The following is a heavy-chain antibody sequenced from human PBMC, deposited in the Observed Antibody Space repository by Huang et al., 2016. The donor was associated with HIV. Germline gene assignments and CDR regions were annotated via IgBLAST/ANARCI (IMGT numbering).Heavy chain of an antibody. V-gene: IGHV4-30-4*08. D-gene: IGHD2-2*02. CDR2: SYYSGST. Sequence: QVQLQESGPGLVKPSQTLSLTCTVAGGSISSGGYYWSWIRQPPGKVLEWIGDSYYSGSTYYTPSLKSRVTISVDPSKNQFSLKLSSVTAADTAVYYCARDTDGGRTFDIWGQGTMVTVSS. CDR3: ARDTDGGRTFDI. CDR1: GGSISSGGYY. J-gene: IGHJ3*02.